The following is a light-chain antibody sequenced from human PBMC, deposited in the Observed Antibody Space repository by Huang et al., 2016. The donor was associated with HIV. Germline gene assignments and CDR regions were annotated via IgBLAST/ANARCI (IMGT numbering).Light chain of an antibody. CDR3: QQFNNWPPS. V-gene: IGKV3-15*01. CDR2: AAS. CDR1: QSVSNN. J-gene: IGKJ4*01. Sequence: ENMMTQSPATLSVSPGETATLSCRTSQSVSNNLAWYQQKPGQPPRLLFYAASSRVTGVPSRFSASGSGTEFTLTISSLQSEDFAIYYCQQFNNWPPSFGGGTKVDIK.